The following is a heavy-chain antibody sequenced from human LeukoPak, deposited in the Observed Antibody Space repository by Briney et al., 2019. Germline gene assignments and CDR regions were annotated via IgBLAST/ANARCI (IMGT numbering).Heavy chain of an antibody. D-gene: IGHD6-19*01. CDR3: AWTVAGRTTFDY. V-gene: IGHV3-30*04. CDR2: ISSDGRND. J-gene: IGHJ4*02. CDR1: GFMFSFYT. Sequence: GGSLRLSCAASGFMFSFYTLHWVRQAPGKGLEWVAVISSDGRNDYYTDSVKGRFTISRDNSKNTLYLQMNSLRAEDTAVYYCAWTVAGRTTFDYWGQGTLVTVSS.